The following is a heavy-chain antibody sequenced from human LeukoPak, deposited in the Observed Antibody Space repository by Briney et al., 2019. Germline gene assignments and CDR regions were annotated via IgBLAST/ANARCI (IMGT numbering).Heavy chain of an antibody. CDR3: ARVYGGYGVFDY. Sequence: SQTLSLTCTVSGGSISSGDYYWSWIRQPPGKGLEWIGYTYYSGGNYYNPSLKSRVTISVDTSKNHFSLKLSSVTAADTAVYYCARVYGGYGVFDYWGQGTLVTVSS. D-gene: IGHD5-12*01. CDR1: GGSISSGDYY. V-gene: IGHV4-30-4*01. J-gene: IGHJ4*02. CDR2: TYYSGGN.